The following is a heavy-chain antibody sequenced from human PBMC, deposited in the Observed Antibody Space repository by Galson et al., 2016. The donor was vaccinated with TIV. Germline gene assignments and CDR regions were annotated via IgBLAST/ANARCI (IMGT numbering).Heavy chain of an antibody. CDR2: ISDSSDTI. V-gene: IGHV3-48*04. D-gene: IGHD6-19*01. J-gene: IGHJ5*02. CDR1: GFTFSSYS. Sequence: SLRLSCAASGFTFSSYSMTWVRQAPGKGLEWVPYISDSSDTIYYGDSVKGRFTISRDNAKNSVYLQMNNLRTEDTGVYYCARDKERSGWYFWFDPWGQGTLVTVSA. CDR3: ARDKERSGWYFWFDP.